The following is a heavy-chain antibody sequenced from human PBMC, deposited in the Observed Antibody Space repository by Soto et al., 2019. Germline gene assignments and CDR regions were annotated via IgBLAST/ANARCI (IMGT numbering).Heavy chain of an antibody. CDR1: GFTFSSYG. D-gene: IGHD6-13*01. Sequence: GGSLRLSCAASGFTFSSYGMHWVRQAPGKGLEWVAVIWYDGSNTYYADSVKGRFTISRDNSKNTLYLQMNSLRAEDTAVYYCARGPGIAAAGTYYYYGMDVWGQGTTVTVSS. CDR3: ARGPGIAAAGTYYYYGMDV. J-gene: IGHJ6*02. CDR2: IWYDGSNT. V-gene: IGHV3-33*01.